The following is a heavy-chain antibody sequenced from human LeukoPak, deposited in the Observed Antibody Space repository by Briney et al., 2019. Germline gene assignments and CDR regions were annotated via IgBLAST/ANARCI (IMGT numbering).Heavy chain of an antibody. J-gene: IGHJ6*02. V-gene: IGHV1-69*04. CDR2: IIPILGIA. CDR1: GGTFSSYA. Sequence: SVKVSCKASGGTFSSYAISWVRQAPGQGLEWMGRIIPILGIANYAQKFQGRVTITADKSTSTAYMEPSSLRSEDTAVYYCARELVVPAANYYGMDVWGQGTTVTVSS. D-gene: IGHD2-2*01. CDR3: ARELVVPAANYYGMDV.